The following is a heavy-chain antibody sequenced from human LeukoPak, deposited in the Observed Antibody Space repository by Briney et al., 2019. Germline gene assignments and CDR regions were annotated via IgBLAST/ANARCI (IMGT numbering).Heavy chain of an antibody. J-gene: IGHJ4*02. V-gene: IGHV4-34*01. Sequence: SETLSLTCTVSGGSFSGYYCTWIRQPPGKGLEWIGEINHSGSANYNPSLKSRVTISLVTSKNQFSLKLSSVTAADTAVYYCARGQGTVTTHWGQGTLVTVSS. D-gene: IGHD4-17*01. CDR2: INHSGSA. CDR1: GGSFSGYY. CDR3: ARGQGTVTTH.